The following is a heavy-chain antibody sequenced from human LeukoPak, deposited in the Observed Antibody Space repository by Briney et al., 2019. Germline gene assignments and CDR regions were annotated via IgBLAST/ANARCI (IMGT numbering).Heavy chain of an antibody. CDR1: GFTFSSYA. Sequence: GGSLRPSCAASGFTFSSYAMSWVRQAPGKGLEWVSAISGSGGSTYYADSVKGRFTISRDNSKNTLYLQMNSLRAEDTAVYYCAKVLGRIAVAGTIGALDYWGQGTLVTVSS. CDR2: ISGSGGST. CDR3: AKVLGRIAVAGTIGALDY. D-gene: IGHD6-19*01. J-gene: IGHJ4*02. V-gene: IGHV3-23*01.